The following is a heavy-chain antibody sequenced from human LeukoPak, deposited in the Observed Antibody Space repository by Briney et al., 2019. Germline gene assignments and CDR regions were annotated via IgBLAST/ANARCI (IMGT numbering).Heavy chain of an antibody. D-gene: IGHD5-24*01. V-gene: IGHV3-74*01. CDR2: ISHDGII. J-gene: IGHJ4*02. CDR3: ARDWVYKIDY. CDR1: GFTFSSYV. Sequence: GGSLRLSCAASGFTFSSYVMHWVRRTPGKGLVWVSRISHDGIISYADSVKGRFTISRDNAKNTLILQMNSLRVEDTAVHYCARDWVYKIDYWGRGTLVTVSS.